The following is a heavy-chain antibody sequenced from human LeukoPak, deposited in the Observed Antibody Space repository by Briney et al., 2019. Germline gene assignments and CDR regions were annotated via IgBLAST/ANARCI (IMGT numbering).Heavy chain of an antibody. CDR2: IYSDGST. CDR3: AKGQRFYGEYYFDY. Sequence: GGSLRLSCAASGFTVSSNYMSWVRQAPGKGLEWASIIYSDGSTYYADSVKGRFTISRDNSKNTLYLQMNSLRAEDTAVYYCAKGQRFYGEYYFDYWGQGTLVTVSS. CDR1: GFTVSSNY. J-gene: IGHJ4*02. D-gene: IGHD4-17*01. V-gene: IGHV3-53*01.